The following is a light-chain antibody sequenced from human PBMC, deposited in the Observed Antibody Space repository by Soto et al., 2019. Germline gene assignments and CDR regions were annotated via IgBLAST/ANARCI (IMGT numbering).Light chain of an antibody. Sequence: DIQMTQSPSTLSASVGDRVTITCRASHSVDSWLAWYQQKPGKAPKPLIYDASILESGVPSRFSGSGSGTEFTLTISSLQPDDLATYYCQQYSSFPWTFGQGTKVEI. CDR2: DAS. V-gene: IGKV1-5*01. J-gene: IGKJ1*01. CDR3: QQYSSFPWT. CDR1: HSVDSW.